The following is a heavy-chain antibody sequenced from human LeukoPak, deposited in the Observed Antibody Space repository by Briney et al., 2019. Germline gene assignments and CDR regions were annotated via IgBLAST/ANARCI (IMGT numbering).Heavy chain of an antibody. CDR2: MNPNSGNT. V-gene: IGHV1-8*02. CDR3: TIAALGGAFDI. Sequence: ASVKVSCKASGYTSTSYDINWVRQATGQGLEWMGWMNPNSGNTGYAQKFQGRVTMTRNTSISTAYMELSSLRSEDTAVYYCTIAALGGAFDIWGQGTMVTVSS. CDR1: GYTSTSYD. J-gene: IGHJ3*02. D-gene: IGHD2-15*01.